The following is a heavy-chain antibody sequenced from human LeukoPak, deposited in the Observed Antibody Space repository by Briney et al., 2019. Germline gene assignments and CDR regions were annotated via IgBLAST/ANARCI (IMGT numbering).Heavy chain of an antibody. CDR2: ISTSSSYI. J-gene: IGHJ4*02. CDR1: GFTFSSYS. D-gene: IGHD2-8*01. V-gene: IGHV3-21*04. CDR3: AKDRSRTNDVCHGDFDY. Sequence: GGSLRLSCAASGFTFSSYSMNWVRQAPGKGLEWVSSISTSSSYIYYADSVKGRFTISRDNSKNTVYLQMNSLRAEDTAVYYCAKDRSRTNDVCHGDFDYWGQGTLVTVSS.